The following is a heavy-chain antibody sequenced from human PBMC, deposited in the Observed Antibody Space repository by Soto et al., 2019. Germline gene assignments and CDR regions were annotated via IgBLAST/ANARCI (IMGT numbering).Heavy chain of an antibody. D-gene: IGHD3-3*01. Sequence: PSETLSLTCTVSGGAISTYYWTWIRQPAGKGLEWIGRIYSSGSTKYIPSLQSRVTMSLDTSNNQFSLRLTSVTAADTAVYYCARGQRFSDWFDPWGQGTLVTVSS. CDR1: GGAISTYY. CDR3: ARGQRFSDWFDP. V-gene: IGHV4-4*07. J-gene: IGHJ5*02. CDR2: IYSSGST.